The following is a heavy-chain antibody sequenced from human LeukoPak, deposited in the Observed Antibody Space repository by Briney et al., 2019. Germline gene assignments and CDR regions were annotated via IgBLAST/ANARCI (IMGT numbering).Heavy chain of an antibody. CDR2: INHSGST. Sequence: GSLRLSCAASGFTFSYYAMSWVRQAPGKGLEWIGEINHSGSTNYNPSLKSRVTISVDTSKNQFSLKLSSVTAADTAVYYCARGLTRSSSRRYDAFDIWGQGTMVTVSS. CDR3: ARGLTRSSSRRYDAFDI. D-gene: IGHD6-6*01. V-gene: IGHV4-34*01. J-gene: IGHJ3*02. CDR1: GFTFSYYA.